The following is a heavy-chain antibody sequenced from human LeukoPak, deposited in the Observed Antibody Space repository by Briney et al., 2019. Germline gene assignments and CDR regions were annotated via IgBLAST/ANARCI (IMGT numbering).Heavy chain of an antibody. CDR2: ISGSGGST. CDR1: GFTFSSYA. J-gene: IGHJ4*02. D-gene: IGHD3-22*01. CDR3: AKAPSSMIVGVITLYYFDY. V-gene: IGHV3-23*01. Sequence: GGSLRLSCAASGFTFSSYAMSWVRQAPGKGLEWVSAISGSGGSTYYADSVKGRFTISRDNSKNTLYLQMNSLRAEDTAVYYCAKAPSSMIVGVITLYYFDYRAREPWSPSPQ.